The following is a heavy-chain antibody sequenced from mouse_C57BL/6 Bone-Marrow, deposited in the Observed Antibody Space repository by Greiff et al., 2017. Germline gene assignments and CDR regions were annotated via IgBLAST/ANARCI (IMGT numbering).Heavy chain of an antibody. D-gene: IGHD2-3*01. CDR2: ISSGGSYT. Sequence: EVQLVESGGDLVKPGGSLKLSCAASGFTFSSYGMSWVRQTPDQRLEWVATISSGGSYTYYPDSVKGRFTISRDNATTTLYLQMSSLKSEDTAMYYCATPRWLLHYFDVWGTGTTVTVSS. J-gene: IGHJ1*03. V-gene: IGHV5-6*01. CDR1: GFTFSSYG. CDR3: ATPRWLLHYFDV.